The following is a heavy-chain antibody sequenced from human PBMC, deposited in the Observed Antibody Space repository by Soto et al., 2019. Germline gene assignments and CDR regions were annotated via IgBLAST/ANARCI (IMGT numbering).Heavy chain of an antibody. CDR3: ARHMAMVRGVIVVYYMDV. V-gene: IGHV4-39*01. CDR1: GGSISSSSYY. Sequence: SETLSLTCTVSGGSISSSSYYWGWIRQPPGKGLEWIGSIYYSGSTYYNPSLKSRFTISVDTSKNQFSLKLSSVTAADTAVYYCARHMAMVRGVIVVYYMDVWGKGTTVTVSS. J-gene: IGHJ6*03. CDR2: IYYSGST. D-gene: IGHD3-10*01.